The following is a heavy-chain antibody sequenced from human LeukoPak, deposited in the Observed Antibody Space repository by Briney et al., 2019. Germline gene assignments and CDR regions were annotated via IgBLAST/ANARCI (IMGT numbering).Heavy chain of an antibody. J-gene: IGHJ4*02. V-gene: IGHV1-46*01. CDR2: INPSGGRT. CDR3: ARDLDSSGHGDYFDY. D-gene: IGHD3-22*01. Sequence: GASVKVSCKASGHTFTSYYMHWVRQAPGQGLEWMGIINPSGGRTGYAQKFQGRLTMTRDTSTSTVYMELSSLRSEDTAVYYCARDLDSSGHGDYFDYWGQGTLVTVSS. CDR1: GHTFTSYY.